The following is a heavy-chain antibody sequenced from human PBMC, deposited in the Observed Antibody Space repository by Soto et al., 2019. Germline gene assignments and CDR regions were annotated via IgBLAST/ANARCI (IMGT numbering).Heavy chain of an antibody. J-gene: IGHJ3*02. Sequence: SETLSLTCTVSGGSISSYYWSWIRQPPGRGLEWIGYIYYKGSTNYNPSLKSRVTISVDTSKNQFSLKLSSVTAADTAIYYCARAPGLYSGSYRGTFDIWGQGTMVTVSS. V-gene: IGHV4-59*01. CDR1: GGSISSYY. CDR2: IYYKGST. CDR3: ARAPGLYSGSYRGTFDI. D-gene: IGHD1-26*01.